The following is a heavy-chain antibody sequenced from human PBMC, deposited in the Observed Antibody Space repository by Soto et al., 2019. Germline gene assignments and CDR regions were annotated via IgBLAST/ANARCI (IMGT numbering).Heavy chain of an antibody. CDR1: GDRVSSNSAA. D-gene: IGHD3-9*01. CDR3: AREIRFFDCADYYYGMDL. CDR2: TYYRSKWYN. J-gene: IGHJ6*02. V-gene: IGHV6-1*01. Sequence: SQTLSLTCAISGDRVSSNSAAWNWIRQSPSRGLEWLGRTYYRSKWYNDYAVSVKSRITINPDTSKNQFSLQLNSVTPEDTAVYYCAREIRFFDCADYYYGMDLWGQGTTVTVSS.